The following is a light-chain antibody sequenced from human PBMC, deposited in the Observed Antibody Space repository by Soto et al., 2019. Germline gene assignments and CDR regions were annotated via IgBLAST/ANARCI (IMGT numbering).Light chain of an antibody. CDR3: QQFDNFPST. CDR1: QTISSC. Sequence: DIQVTQSPSTLSASVGDRVTTTCRASQTISSCMAWYQQKPGKAPKLLIYDASTLQSGVPSRFSGSGSGTEFTLTISSLQPEDFATYYCQQFDNFPSTFGQGTKVEIK. V-gene: IGKV1-5*01. J-gene: IGKJ1*01. CDR2: DAS.